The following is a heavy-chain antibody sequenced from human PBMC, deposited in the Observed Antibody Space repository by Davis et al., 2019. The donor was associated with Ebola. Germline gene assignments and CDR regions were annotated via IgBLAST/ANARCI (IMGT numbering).Heavy chain of an antibody. CDR2: IIPIFGTA. J-gene: IGHJ6*02. D-gene: IGHD6-6*01. CDR3: ARESFSSSSYYYGMDV. Sequence: AASVKVSCKASGGTFSSYAISWVRQAPGQGLEWMGGIIPIFGTANYAQKFQGRVTIIADESTSTAYMELSSLRSEDTAVYYCARESFSSSSYYYGMDVWGQGTTVTVSS. V-gene: IGHV1-69*13. CDR1: GGTFSSYA.